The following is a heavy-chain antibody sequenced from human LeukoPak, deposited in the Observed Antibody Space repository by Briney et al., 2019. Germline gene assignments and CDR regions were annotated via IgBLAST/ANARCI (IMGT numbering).Heavy chain of an antibody. J-gene: IGHJ4*02. V-gene: IGHV1-69*04. D-gene: IGHD3-3*01. CDR3: ARMGFWSGYSTDY. CDR2: IIPILGIA. Sequence: SVKVSCKASGGTFSSYAISWVRQAPGQGLEWMGRIIPILGIANYAQKFQGRVTITADKSTSTAYMELSSLRPEDTAVYYCARMGFWSGYSTDYWGQGTLVTVSS. CDR1: GGTFSSYA.